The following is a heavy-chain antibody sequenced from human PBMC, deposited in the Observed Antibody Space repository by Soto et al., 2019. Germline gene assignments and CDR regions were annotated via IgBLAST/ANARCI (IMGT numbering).Heavy chain of an antibody. J-gene: IGHJ4*02. V-gene: IGHV3-23*01. D-gene: IGHD5-18*01. Sequence: EVQLLESGGGLVQPGGSLRLSCAASGFTFSSYAMSWVRQAPGKGLEWVSAISGSGGSTYYADSVKGRFTISRDNSKNTLYLEMNSLRAEDTAVYYCAKQTLSAMAPFDYWGQGTLVTVSS. CDR2: ISGSGGST. CDR1: GFTFSSYA. CDR3: AKQTLSAMAPFDY.